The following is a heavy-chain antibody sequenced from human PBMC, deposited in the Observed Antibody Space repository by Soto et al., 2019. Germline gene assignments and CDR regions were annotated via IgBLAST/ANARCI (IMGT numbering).Heavy chain of an antibody. D-gene: IGHD1-26*01. Sequence: ASVKVSCKASGYTFTGYYMHWVRQAPGQGLEWMGWINPNSGGTNYAQKFQGWVTMTRDTSISTAYMELSRLRSDDTAVYYCARDMWELDPRPPLSYGMDVWGQGTTVTVSS. V-gene: IGHV1-2*04. J-gene: IGHJ6*02. CDR2: INPNSGGT. CDR1: GYTFTGYY. CDR3: ARDMWELDPRPPLSYGMDV.